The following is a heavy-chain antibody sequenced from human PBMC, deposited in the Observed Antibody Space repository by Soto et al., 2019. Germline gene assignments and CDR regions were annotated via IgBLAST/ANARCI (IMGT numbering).Heavy chain of an antibody. CDR1: GYTFTSYD. CDR2: MNPNSGNT. V-gene: IGHV1-8*01. Sequence: ASVKVSCKASGYTFTSYDINWVRQATGQGLEWMGWMNPNSGNTGYAQKFQGRVTMTRNTSISTAYMELSSLRSEDTAVYYCARSFTTYRYAPGYWGQGTLVTVSS. J-gene: IGHJ4*02. D-gene: IGHD5-18*01. CDR3: ARSFTTYRYAPGY.